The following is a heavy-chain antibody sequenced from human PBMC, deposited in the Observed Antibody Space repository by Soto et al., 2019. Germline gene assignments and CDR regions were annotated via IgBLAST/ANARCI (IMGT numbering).Heavy chain of an antibody. CDR1: GFTFSSYG. J-gene: IGHJ4*02. CDR2: IWYDGSNK. CDR3: AREGILPYGDPYYFDY. V-gene: IGHV3-33*01. Sequence: PGGSLRLSCAASGFTFSSYGMHWVRQAPGKGLEWVAVIWYDGSNKYYADSVKGRFTISRDNSKNTLYLQMNSLRAEDTAVYYCAREGILPYGDPYYFDYWGQGTLVTVSS. D-gene: IGHD4-17*01.